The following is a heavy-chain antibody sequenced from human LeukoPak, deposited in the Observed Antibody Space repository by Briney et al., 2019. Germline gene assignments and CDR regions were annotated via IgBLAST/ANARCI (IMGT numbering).Heavy chain of an antibody. Sequence: GGSLRLSCAASGFTFSSYSMNWVRQAPGKGLEWVSSISSSSSYIYYADSVKGRFTISRDNAKNSLYLQMNSLRAEDTAVYYCARAPYSYPGLYYYYGMDVWGQGTTVTVSS. CDR2: ISSSSSYI. V-gene: IGHV3-21*01. J-gene: IGHJ6*02. CDR1: GFTFSSYS. CDR3: ARAPYSYPGLYYYYGMDV. D-gene: IGHD5-18*01.